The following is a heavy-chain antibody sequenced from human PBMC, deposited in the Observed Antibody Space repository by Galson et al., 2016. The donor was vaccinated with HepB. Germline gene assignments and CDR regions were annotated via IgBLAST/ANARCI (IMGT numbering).Heavy chain of an antibody. CDR2: IRSDGITI. J-gene: IGHJ4*02. Sequence: SLRLSCAASGFSFSDYHMNWVRQAPGKGLEWLSYIRSDGITIYYADSVKGRFSISRDSGKNSLFLQMNSLRVEDTAVYYCASDSNGDFDYWGQGTLVTVSS. CDR3: ASDSNGDFDY. V-gene: IGHV3-48*01. D-gene: IGHD2-8*01. CDR1: GFSFSDYH.